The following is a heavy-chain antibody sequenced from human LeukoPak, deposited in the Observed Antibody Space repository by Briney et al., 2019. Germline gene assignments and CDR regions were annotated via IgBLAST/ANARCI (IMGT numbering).Heavy chain of an antibody. V-gene: IGHV1-46*01. CDR1: GYTFTSEY. CDR3: ARGSRFLDF. CDR2: INPSDGRT. J-gene: IGHJ4*02. Sequence: GASVKVSCKASGYTFTSEYIHWVRQAPGQGLEWMGIINPSDGRTTYSPNFQDRVALTRDMSTSTVYMELSGLRSEDTALYYCARGSRFLDFWSQGTLVTVSS. D-gene: IGHD2-2*01.